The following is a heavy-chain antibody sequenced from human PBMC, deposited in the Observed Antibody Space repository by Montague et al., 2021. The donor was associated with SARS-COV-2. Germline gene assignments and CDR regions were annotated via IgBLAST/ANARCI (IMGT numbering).Heavy chain of an antibody. CDR2: INHSGTT. D-gene: IGHD1-26*01. CDR3: ASGDDNGSGYLDV. CDR1: DGSFSDFY. V-gene: IGHV4-34*01. Sequence: SETLSLTCAVFDGSFSDFYWSWIRQPPGKGLEWIGEINHSGTTYXXPSLKSRVTISVDTSKNQFSLKLNSVTAADAAVYYCASGDDNGSGYLDVWGKGITVTVSS. J-gene: IGHJ6*03.